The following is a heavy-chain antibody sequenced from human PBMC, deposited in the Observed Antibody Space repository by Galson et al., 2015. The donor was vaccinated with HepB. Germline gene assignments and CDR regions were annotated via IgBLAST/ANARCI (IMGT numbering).Heavy chain of an antibody. CDR3: AKDTSGGYSYAGDDAFDI. Sequence: SLRLSCAASGFTFSSYAMSWVRQAPGKGLEWVSAISGSGGSTYYADSVKGRFTISRDNSKNTLYLQMNSLRAEDTAVYYCAKDTSGGYSYAGDDAFDIWGQGTMVTVSS. CDR2: ISGSGGST. D-gene: IGHD5-18*01. V-gene: IGHV3-23*01. CDR1: GFTFSSYA. J-gene: IGHJ3*02.